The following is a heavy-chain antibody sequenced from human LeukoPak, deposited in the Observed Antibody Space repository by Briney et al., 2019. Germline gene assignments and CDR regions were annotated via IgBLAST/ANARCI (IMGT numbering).Heavy chain of an antibody. CDR1: GFTLSSYA. D-gene: IGHD2-2*01. J-gene: IGHJ4*02. CDR2: ISDTGNT. Sequence: PGGSLRLSCAASGFTLSSYAMSWVRQAPGKGLEWVSAISDTGNTYHADSVKGRFTISRDNAKNSLYLQMNSLRAEDTAVYYCASGVSSTSCYVDYWGQGTLVTVSS. CDR3: ASGVSSTSCYVDY. V-gene: IGHV3-23*01.